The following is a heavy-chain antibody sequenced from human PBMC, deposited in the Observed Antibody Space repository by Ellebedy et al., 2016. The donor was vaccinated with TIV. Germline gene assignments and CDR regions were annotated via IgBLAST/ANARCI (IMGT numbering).Heavy chain of an antibody. CDR2: ISWNSGSI. V-gene: IGHV3-9*01. J-gene: IGHJ4*02. CDR1: GFTFDDYA. Sequence: GGSLRLXCAASGFTFDDYAMHWVRQAPGKGLEWVSGISWNSGSIGYADSVKGRFTISRDNAKNSLYLQMNSLRAEDTALYYCAIAAAANFDYWGQGTLVTVSS. D-gene: IGHD2-2*01. CDR3: AIAAAANFDY.